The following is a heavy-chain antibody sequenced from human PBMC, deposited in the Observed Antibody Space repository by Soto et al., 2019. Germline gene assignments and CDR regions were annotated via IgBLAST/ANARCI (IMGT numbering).Heavy chain of an antibody. D-gene: IGHD3-3*01. CDR2: IKSKTDGGTT. CDR1: GFTFNNAW. Sequence: GGSLRLSCAASGFTFNNAWMSWVRQAPGKGLEWVGRIKSKTDGGTTDYAAPVKGRFTISRDDSKNTLYLQMNSLKTEDTAVYYCTTDRALEVLRFLEWPLFDYWGQGTLVTVSS. J-gene: IGHJ4*02. V-gene: IGHV3-15*01. CDR3: TTDRALEVLRFLEWPLFDY.